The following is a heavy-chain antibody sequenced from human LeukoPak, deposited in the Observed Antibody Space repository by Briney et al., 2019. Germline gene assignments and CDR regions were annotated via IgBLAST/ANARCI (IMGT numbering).Heavy chain of an antibody. D-gene: IGHD3-9*01. CDR1: GGSFSGYY. V-gene: IGHV4-34*01. CDR3: ARHGNKGPTYYDILTGYYRWYYFDY. Sequence: PSETLSLTCAVYGGSFSGYYWSWIRQPPGKGLEWIGEINHSGSTNYNPSLKSRVTISVDTSKNQFSLKLSSVTAADTAVYYCARHGNKGPTYYDILTGYYRWYYFDYWGQGTLVTVSS. CDR2: INHSGST. J-gene: IGHJ4*02.